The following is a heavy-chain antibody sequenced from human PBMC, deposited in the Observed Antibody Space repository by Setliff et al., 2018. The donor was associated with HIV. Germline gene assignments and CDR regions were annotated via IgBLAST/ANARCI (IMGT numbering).Heavy chain of an antibody. V-gene: IGHV1-24*01. CDR3: ATDNREGVGTPYYFDY. Sequence: ASVKVSCKVSGYTLTKLSMHWVRQAPEKGLEWMGGFDPELGETFFAQNFRGRLIMTQDTSTDTAYMELTSLRSDDTAMYYCATDNREGVGTPYYFDYWGQGTQVTVSS. CDR1: GYTLTKLS. D-gene: IGHD1-26*01. CDR2: FDPELGET. J-gene: IGHJ4*02.